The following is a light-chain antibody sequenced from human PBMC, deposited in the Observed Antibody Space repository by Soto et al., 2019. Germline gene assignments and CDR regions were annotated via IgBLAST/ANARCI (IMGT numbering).Light chain of an antibody. V-gene: IGKV1-5*01. CDR1: QSISSW. J-gene: IGKJ1*01. Sequence: DIQMTQSPSTLSASVGDRVTITCRASQSISSWLAWYQQKPGKAPKLLIYDASSLESGVPSRFSGSGSGTEFTLTFSSLQPDDFATYYCQQYNSYRTFGQGTKVEIK. CDR3: QQYNSYRT. CDR2: DAS.